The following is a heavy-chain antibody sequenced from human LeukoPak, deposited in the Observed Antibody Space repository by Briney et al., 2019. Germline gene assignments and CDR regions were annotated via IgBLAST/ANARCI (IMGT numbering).Heavy chain of an antibody. V-gene: IGHV4-61*02. Sequence: SETLSLTCTVSGGSISSGSYYWSWIRQPAGKGLEWIGRIYTSGSTNYNPSLKSRVTISVDTSKNQFSLKLSSVTAADTAVYYCASQRRSVLWFGERPGYNWFDPWGQGTLVTVSS. CDR1: GGSISSGSYY. D-gene: IGHD3-10*01. J-gene: IGHJ5*02. CDR2: IYTSGST. CDR3: ASQRRSVLWFGERPGYNWFDP.